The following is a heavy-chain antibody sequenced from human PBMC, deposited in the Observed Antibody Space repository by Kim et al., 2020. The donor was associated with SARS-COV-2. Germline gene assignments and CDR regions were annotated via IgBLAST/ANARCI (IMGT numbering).Heavy chain of an antibody. J-gene: IGHJ5*02. CDR1: GFTFSSYS. CDR3: ARVVDDILTGYFTGFGFDP. V-gene: IGHV3-21*01. Sequence: GGSLRLSCAASGFTFSSYSMNWVRQAPGKGLEWVSSISSSSSYIYYADSVKGRFTISRDNAKNSLYLQMNSLRAEDTAVYYCARVVDDILTGYFTGFGFDPWGQGTLVTVSS. CDR2: ISSSSSYI. D-gene: IGHD3-9*01.